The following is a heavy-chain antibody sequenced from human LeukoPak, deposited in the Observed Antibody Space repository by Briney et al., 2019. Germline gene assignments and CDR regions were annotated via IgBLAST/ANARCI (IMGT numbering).Heavy chain of an antibody. CDR2: ISGGGGST. CDR1: GFTFDDYA. CDR3: AKDSTNNWNHEGPFNY. D-gene: IGHD1-14*01. J-gene: IGHJ4*02. V-gene: IGHV3-43*02. Sequence: GGSLRLACAASGFTFDDYAMDWVRQAPGKGVGWVCLISGGGGSTYYADTVKGRLTITRDKSKNSLYLQMNSLRTEDTALYYCAKDSTNNWNHEGPFNYWGQGTLVTVSS.